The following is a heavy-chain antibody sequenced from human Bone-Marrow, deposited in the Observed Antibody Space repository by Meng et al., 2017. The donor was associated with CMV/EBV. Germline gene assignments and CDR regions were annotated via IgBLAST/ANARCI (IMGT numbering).Heavy chain of an antibody. Sequence: GESLKISCAASGFTFSNAWMSWGRQAPGKGLEWVGRIKSKTDGGTTDYAAPVKGRFTISRDDSKNSLYLQMNSLRAEDTAVYYCASQFDLVDYWGQGTLVTVSS. CDR3: ASQFDLVDY. D-gene: IGHD3-9*01. CDR2: IKSKTDGGTT. V-gene: IGHV3-15*01. CDR1: GFTFSNAW. J-gene: IGHJ4*02.